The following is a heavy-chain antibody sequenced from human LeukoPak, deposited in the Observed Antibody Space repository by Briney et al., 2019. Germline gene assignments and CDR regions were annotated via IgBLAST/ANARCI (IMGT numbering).Heavy chain of an antibody. CDR3: ARDRDDVVVTAILGY. Sequence: GGSLRLSCAASGFTFSSYSMNWVRQAPGKGLEWVSSISSSSSYIYYADSVKGRFTISRDNAKNSLYLQMNSLRAEDTAVYYCARDRDDVVVTAILGYWGQGTLVTVSS. J-gene: IGHJ4*02. CDR2: ISSSSSYI. CDR1: GFTFSSYS. V-gene: IGHV3-21*01. D-gene: IGHD2-21*02.